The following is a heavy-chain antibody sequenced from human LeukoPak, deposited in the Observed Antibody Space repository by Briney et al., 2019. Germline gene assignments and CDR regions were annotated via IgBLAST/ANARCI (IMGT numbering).Heavy chain of an antibody. V-gene: IGHV1-69*01. J-gene: IGHJ4*02. Sequence: SVKVSCKASGGTFSSYAISWVRQAPGQGLEWMGGIIPIFGTANYAQKFQGRVTITADESTSTAYMELSSLRSEDTAVYYCARAPLLAAAGTLGFDYWGQGTLVTVSS. CDR1: GGTFSSYA. D-gene: IGHD6-13*01. CDR2: IIPIFGTA. CDR3: ARAPLLAAAGTLGFDY.